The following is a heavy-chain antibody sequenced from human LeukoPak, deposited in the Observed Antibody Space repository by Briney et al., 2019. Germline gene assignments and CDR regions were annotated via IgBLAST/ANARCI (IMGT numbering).Heavy chain of an antibody. D-gene: IGHD3-22*01. Sequence: GGSLRLSCAASGFTFSSYAMSWVRQAPGKGLEWVSAISGSGGSTYYADSVKGRFTISRDNAKNSLYLQMNSLRAEDTAVYYCAREPYYYDSRGYYKTLAYYFDYWGQGTLVTVSS. CDR2: ISGSGGST. CDR1: GFTFSSYA. J-gene: IGHJ4*02. CDR3: AREPYYYDSRGYYKTLAYYFDY. V-gene: IGHV3-23*01.